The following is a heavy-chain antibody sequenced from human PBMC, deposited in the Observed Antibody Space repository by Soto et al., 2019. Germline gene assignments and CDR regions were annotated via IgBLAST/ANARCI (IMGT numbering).Heavy chain of an antibody. CDR2: VYYTGST. J-gene: IGHJ6*03. V-gene: IGHV4-59*08. CDR1: GGSLSNFY. Sequence: SETLSLTCTVSGGSLSNFYWSWIQQPPGKGLEWIGYVYYTGSTSYNPSLKRRVTFSADSSRGQFSLRLNSVTAADTAVYYCARTVLGPDLLADSFVDYYYYMDVWGQGTTVTVSS. CDR3: ARTVLGPDLLADSFVDYYYYMDV. D-gene: IGHD3-9*01.